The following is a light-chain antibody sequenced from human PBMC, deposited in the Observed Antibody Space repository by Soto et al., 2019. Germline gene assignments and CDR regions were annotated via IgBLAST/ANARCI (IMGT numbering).Light chain of an antibody. Sequence: EIVLTQSPGTLSLSPGERATLSCRASQSVSSSYLAWYQQKPGQAPRLLISGASSRATGIPERFSGSGSGTDFTLTISRREPEDFAVYYCQQYGGSPPFTFGPGTKVDIK. CDR2: GAS. CDR3: QQYGGSPPFT. CDR1: QSVSSSY. J-gene: IGKJ3*01. V-gene: IGKV3-20*01.